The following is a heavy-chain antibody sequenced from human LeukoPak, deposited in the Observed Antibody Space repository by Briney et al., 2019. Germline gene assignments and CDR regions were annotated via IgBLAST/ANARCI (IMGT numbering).Heavy chain of an antibody. V-gene: IGHV3-30-3*01. J-gene: IGHJ4*02. CDR3: ASENYYDSSGYYYLHPFDY. CDR1: GFTFSTYA. D-gene: IGHD3-22*01. CDR2: ISYDGSNK. Sequence: GGSLRLSCAASGFTFSTYAMHWVRQAPGKGLEWVAVISYDGSNKYYADSVKGRFTISRDNSKNTLYLQMNSLGAEDTAVYYCASENYYDSSGYYYLHPFDYWGQGTLVTVSS.